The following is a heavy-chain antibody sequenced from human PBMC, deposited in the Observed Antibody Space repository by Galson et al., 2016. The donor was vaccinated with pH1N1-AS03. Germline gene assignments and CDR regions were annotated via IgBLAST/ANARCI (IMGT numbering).Heavy chain of an antibody. V-gene: IGHV1-69*13. D-gene: IGHD3-16*01. CDR1: GDTFSSYT. Sequence: SVKVSCKASGDTFSSYTINWVRQAPGQGLEWMGGIIVLVGATNYAKKFQGRVTISADESTSTTYMEVASLTSEDTAVYYCGRGGVSGGDIDSWGQGTLVTVSS. J-gene: IGHJ4*02. CDR2: IIVLVGAT. CDR3: GRGGVSGGDIDS.